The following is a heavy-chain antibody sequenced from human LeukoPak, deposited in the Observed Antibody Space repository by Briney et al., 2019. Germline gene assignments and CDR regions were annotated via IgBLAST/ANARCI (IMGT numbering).Heavy chain of an antibody. CDR1: GGSISSSSYY. V-gene: IGHV4-39*07. D-gene: IGHD5-12*01. Sequence: SETLSLTCTVSGGSISSSSYYWGWIRQPPGTGLEWIGSIYYSGSTYYNPSLKSRVTISVDTSKNQFSLKLSSVTAADTAVYYCARDGVMATTYTWRGFDYWGQGTLVTVSS. CDR3: ARDGVMATTYTWRGFDY. CDR2: IYYSGST. J-gene: IGHJ4*02.